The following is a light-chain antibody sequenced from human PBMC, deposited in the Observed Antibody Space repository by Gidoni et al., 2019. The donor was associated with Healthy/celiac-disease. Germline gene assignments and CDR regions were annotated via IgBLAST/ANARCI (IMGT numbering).Light chain of an antibody. CDR3: QQYGSSPT. J-gene: IGKJ1*01. Sequence: ELVLTQSPGTLSLSPGERATLSCRASQRVSSSYLAWYQQKPGQAPRLLNYGASSRATGIPDRCSGSGAGTDFTLTISRLEPEDFAVYYCQQYGSSPTFGQGTKVEIK. V-gene: IGKV3-20*01. CDR1: QRVSSSY. CDR2: GAS.